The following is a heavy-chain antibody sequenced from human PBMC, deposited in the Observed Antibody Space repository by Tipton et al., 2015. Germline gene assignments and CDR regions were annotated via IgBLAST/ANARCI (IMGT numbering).Heavy chain of an antibody. CDR1: GFTFSDYG. Sequence: SLRLSCAASGFTFSDYGMHWVRQAPGKGLEWVAVIWYDGSNKYYEDSVKGRFTISRDNSKNTLYLQMNSLRAEDTAVYYCARKLHSSGTEWCFDLWGRGTLVIVSS. CDR2: IWYDGSNK. CDR3: ARKLHSSGTEWCFDL. V-gene: IGHV3-33*01. J-gene: IGHJ2*01. D-gene: IGHD6-19*01.